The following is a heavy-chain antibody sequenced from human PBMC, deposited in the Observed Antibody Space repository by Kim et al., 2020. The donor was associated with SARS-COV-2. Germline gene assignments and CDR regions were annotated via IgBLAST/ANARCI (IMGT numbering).Heavy chain of an antibody. CDR3: ARSSSGSYSHYFDY. V-gene: IGHV3-30*01. J-gene: IGHJ4*02. Sequence: ADSVKGRFTISRDNSKNKLYLQMNSLSAEDTAVYYCARSSSGSYSHYFDYWGQGTLVTVSS. D-gene: IGHD3-10*01.